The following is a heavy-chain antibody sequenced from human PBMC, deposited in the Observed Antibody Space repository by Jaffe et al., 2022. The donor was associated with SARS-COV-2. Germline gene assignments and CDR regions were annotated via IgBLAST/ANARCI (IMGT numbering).Heavy chain of an antibody. CDR3: ARGIMWGAGARYYYYGMDV. V-gene: IGHV3-7*01. CDR1: GFTFSSYW. CDR2: IKQDGSEK. D-gene: IGHD3-16*01. Sequence: EVQLVESGGGLVQPGGSLRLSCAASGFTFSSYWMSWVRQAPGKGLEWVANIKQDGSEKYYVDSVKGRFTISRDNAKNSLYLQMNSLRAEDTAVYYCARGIMWGAGARYYYYGMDVWGQGTTVTVSS. J-gene: IGHJ6*02.